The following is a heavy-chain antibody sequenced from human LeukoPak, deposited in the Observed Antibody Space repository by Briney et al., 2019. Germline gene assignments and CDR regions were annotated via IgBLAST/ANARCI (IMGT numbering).Heavy chain of an antibody. CDR1: GGSISSYY. V-gene: IGHV4-59*01. CDR2: IYYSGST. D-gene: IGHD5-12*01. CDR3: ARVSGYDWESFYDY. Sequence: SETLSLTCTVSGGSISSYYWSWIRQPPGKGLEWIGYIYYSGSTNYNPSLKSRVTISVDTSKNQISLKLNSVTAADTAVYYCARVSGYDWESFYDYWGQGTLVTVSS. J-gene: IGHJ4*02.